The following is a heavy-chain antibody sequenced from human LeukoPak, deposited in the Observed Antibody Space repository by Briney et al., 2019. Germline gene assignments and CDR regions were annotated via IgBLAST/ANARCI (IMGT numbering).Heavy chain of an antibody. V-gene: IGHV4-59*01. Sequence: PSEALSLTCTVSGGSISSYYWSWIRQPPGKGLEWIGYIYYSGSTNYNPSLKSRATISVDTSKNQFSLKLSSVTAADTAVYYCARDDYGDYGGFDYWGQGTLVTVSS. CDR1: GGSISSYY. CDR2: IYYSGST. CDR3: ARDDYGDYGGFDY. J-gene: IGHJ4*02. D-gene: IGHD4-17*01.